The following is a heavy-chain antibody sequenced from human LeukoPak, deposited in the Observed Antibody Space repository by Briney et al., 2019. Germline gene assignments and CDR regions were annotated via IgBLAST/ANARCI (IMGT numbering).Heavy chain of an antibody. CDR2: INHSGST. Sequence: PSETLSLTCAVYGGSFSGYYWSWIRQPPGKGLEWIGKINHSGSTNYNQSLKSLVTTSVDTTKTPFSLKLRSVTAADTAVYYCARGISVVPAAPYYYYYYYMDVWGKGTTVTVSS. CDR3: ARGISVVPAAPYYYYYYYMDV. D-gene: IGHD2-2*01. CDR1: GGSFSGYY. V-gene: IGHV4-34*01. J-gene: IGHJ6*03.